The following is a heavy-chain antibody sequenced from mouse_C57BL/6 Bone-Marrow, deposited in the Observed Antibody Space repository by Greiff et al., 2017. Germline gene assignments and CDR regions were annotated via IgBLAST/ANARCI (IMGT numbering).Heavy chain of an antibody. CDR1: GYTFTDYY. CDR3: ARGTTVVATPLSNYFDY. Sequence: VQLQQSGPELVKPGASVKISCKASGYTFTDYYMNWVKQSHGKSLEWIGDINPNNGGTSYNQKFKGKATLTVDKSSSTAYMELRSLTSEDSAVYYCARGTTVVATPLSNYFDYWGQGTTLTVSS. V-gene: IGHV1-26*01. CDR2: INPNNGGT. J-gene: IGHJ2*01. D-gene: IGHD1-1*01.